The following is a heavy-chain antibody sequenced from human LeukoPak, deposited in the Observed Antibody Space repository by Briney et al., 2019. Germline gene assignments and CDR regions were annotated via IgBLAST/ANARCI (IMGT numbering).Heavy chain of an antibody. CDR3: ARDPGQLTYYDILTGYYPYYFDY. CDR1: GFTFSSYD. J-gene: IGHJ4*02. D-gene: IGHD3-9*01. CDR2: ISGSGGST. V-gene: IGHV3-23*01. Sequence: GGSLRLSCAASGFTFSSYDVSWVRQAPGKGLEWVSAISGSGGSTYYADSVKGRFTISRDNSKNTLYLQMNSLRAEDTAVYYCARDPGQLTYYDILTGYYPYYFDYWGQGTLVTVSS.